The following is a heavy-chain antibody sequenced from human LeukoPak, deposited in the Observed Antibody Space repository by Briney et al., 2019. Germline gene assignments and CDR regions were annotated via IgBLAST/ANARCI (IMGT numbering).Heavy chain of an antibody. D-gene: IGHD3-3*02. CDR3: ARGFETISFDY. CDR1: GYSLSSGYY. Sequence: SETLSLTCAVSGYSLSSGYYWGWIRQPPGKGLEWIGSIYHSGSTYYNPSLKSRVTISVDTSKNQFSLKLSSVTAADTAVYYCARGFETISFDYWGQGALVTVSS. CDR2: IYHSGST. V-gene: IGHV4-38-2*01. J-gene: IGHJ4*02.